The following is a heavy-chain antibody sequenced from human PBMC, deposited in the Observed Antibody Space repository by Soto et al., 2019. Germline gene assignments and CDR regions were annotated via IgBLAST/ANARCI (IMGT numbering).Heavy chain of an antibody. CDR3: ARDKVGMTTVTYFDC. CDR2: ISAYNGNT. J-gene: IGHJ4*02. V-gene: IGHV1-18*01. CDR1: GYTFTSYG. D-gene: IGHD4-17*01. Sequence: ASVKVSCRASGYTFTSYGISWVRQAPGQGLEWMGWISAYNGNTNYAQKLQGRATMTTDTSTSTAYMELRSLRSDDTAVYYCARDKVGMTTVTYFDCWGQGTLVTVSS.